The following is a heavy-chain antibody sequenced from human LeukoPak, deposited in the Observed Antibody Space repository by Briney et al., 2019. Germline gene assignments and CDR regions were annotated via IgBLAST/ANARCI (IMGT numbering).Heavy chain of an antibody. Sequence: PSETLSLTCTVSSGPMSSYCWSWLRQPPGKGLEWLGYIYYSGNTNYNPSLKSRVTISVDTSKSQFSLNLSSVTAADTAVYYCAIDRVTMVRGVPSGMDVWGKGTTVTVSS. D-gene: IGHD3-10*01. J-gene: IGHJ6*04. CDR3: AIDRVTMVRGVPSGMDV. V-gene: IGHV4-59*01. CDR2: IYYSGNT. CDR1: SGPMSSYC.